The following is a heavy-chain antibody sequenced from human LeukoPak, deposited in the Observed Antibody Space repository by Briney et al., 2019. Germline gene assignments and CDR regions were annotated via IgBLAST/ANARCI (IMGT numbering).Heavy chain of an antibody. Sequence: SVKVSCKASGGTFSSYAISWVPQAPGQGLEWMGRIIPIFGTANYAQKFQGRVTITTDESTSTAYMELSSLRSEDTAVYCCARDDYYESSGYYKPNPFDYWGQATLVTVPS. CDR1: GGTFSSYA. CDR3: ARDDYYESSGYYKPNPFDY. CDR2: IIPIFGTA. D-gene: IGHD3-22*01. J-gene: IGHJ4*02. V-gene: IGHV1-69*05.